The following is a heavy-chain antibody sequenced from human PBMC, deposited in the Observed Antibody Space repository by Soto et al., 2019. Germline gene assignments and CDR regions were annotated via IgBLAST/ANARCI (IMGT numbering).Heavy chain of an antibody. CDR2: IDSSGGHT. CDR3: ASLGKGLLWFGDPPTDLPDY. Sequence: PGGSLRLSCVASGFTFSDHYMSWIRQAPGKGQEWVSYIDSSGGHTDYTVSVKGRFTISRDNAKNTLYLQMNSLRAEDTAVYYCASLGKGLLWFGDPPTDLPDYWGQGTLVTVS. D-gene: IGHD3-10*01. V-gene: IGHV3-11*06. CDR1: GFTFSDHY. J-gene: IGHJ4*02.